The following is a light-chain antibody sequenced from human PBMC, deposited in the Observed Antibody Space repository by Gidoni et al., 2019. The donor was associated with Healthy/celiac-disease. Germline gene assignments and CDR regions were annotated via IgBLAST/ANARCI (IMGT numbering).Light chain of an antibody. V-gene: IGKV1-39*01. CDR1: QSISSY. CDR3: KQSYSTPTWT. Sequence: DIKMTQSPSSLSASVGDRVTITCRASQSISSYLNWYQQKPGKAPKLLIYAASSLQSGVPSRCSGSGSGTDFTLTISSLQPEDFATYYCKQSYSTPTWTFGQGTKVEIK. J-gene: IGKJ1*01. CDR2: AAS.